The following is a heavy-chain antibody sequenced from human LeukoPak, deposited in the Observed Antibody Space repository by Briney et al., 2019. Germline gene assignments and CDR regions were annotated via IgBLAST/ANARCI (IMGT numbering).Heavy chain of an antibody. CDR3: ARVAPSGSGNYYTFDY. J-gene: IGHJ4*02. Sequence: SETLSLACSVSGYSISSGYYWGWIRQPPGKRLEWIGSIHHSGSTYYTPSLKSRVTISVDTSKNQFSLNLSSVTAADTAVYYCARVAPSGSGNYYTFDYWGQGTLVTVSS. CDR2: IHHSGST. D-gene: IGHD3-10*01. CDR1: GYSISSGYY. V-gene: IGHV4-38-2*02.